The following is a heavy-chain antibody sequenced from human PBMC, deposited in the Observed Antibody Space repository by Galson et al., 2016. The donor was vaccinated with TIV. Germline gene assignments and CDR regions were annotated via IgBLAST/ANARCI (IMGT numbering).Heavy chain of an antibody. V-gene: IGHV4-61*01. D-gene: IGHD2-21*02. CDR3: ARETSMVVTIDQFYYYMDV. Sequence: ETLSLTCTVSGGSISSGHSYWNWIRQPPGKGLEWVAYIYHTGTTNYNPSLKSRVTISRDTSKNQFSLQLSSVTAADTAVYYCARETSMVVTIDQFYYYMDVWGKGTTVTVSS. CDR2: IYHTGTT. CDR1: GGSISSGHSY. J-gene: IGHJ6*03.